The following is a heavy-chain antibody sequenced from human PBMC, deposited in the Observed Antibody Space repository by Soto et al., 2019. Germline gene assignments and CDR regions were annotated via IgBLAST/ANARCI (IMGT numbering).Heavy chain of an antibody. J-gene: IGHJ6*02. Sequence: SVKVSCKASGGTFSSYAISWVRQAPGQGXEWMGGIIPIFGTADYAQKFQGRVTITADESTSTAYMELSSLRSEDTAVYYCARNYDFWSGYLQTYYYGMDVWGQGTTVTVSS. D-gene: IGHD3-3*01. CDR2: IIPIFGTA. CDR1: GGTFSSYA. V-gene: IGHV1-69*13. CDR3: ARNYDFWSGYLQTYYYGMDV.